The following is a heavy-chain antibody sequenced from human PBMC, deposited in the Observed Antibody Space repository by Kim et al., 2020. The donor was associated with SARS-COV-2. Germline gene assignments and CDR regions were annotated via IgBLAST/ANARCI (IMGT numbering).Heavy chain of an antibody. CDR1: GGSFSGYY. CDR3: ARVLKGQRYYYGMDV. Sequence: SETLSLTCAVYGGSFSGYYWSWIRQPPGKGLEWIGEINHSGSTNYNPSLKSRVTISVDTSKNQFSLKQSSVTAADTAVYYYARVLKGQRYYYGMDVWGQG. V-gene: IGHV4-34*01. D-gene: IGHD6-25*01. J-gene: IGHJ6*02. CDR2: INHSGST.